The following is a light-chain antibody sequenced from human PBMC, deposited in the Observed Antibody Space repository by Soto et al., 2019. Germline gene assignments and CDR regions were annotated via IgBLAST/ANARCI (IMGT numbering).Light chain of an antibody. Sequence: LTQPASVSGSPGQSITISCTGTSSDVGSYNLVSWYQQHPGKAPKLMIYEVSKRPSGVSNRFSGSKSGNTASLTISGLQAEDEADYYCRSYAGSSTPLIFGTGTKVTVL. CDR2: EVS. CDR1: SSDVGSYNL. J-gene: IGLJ1*01. V-gene: IGLV2-23*02. CDR3: RSYAGSSTPLI.